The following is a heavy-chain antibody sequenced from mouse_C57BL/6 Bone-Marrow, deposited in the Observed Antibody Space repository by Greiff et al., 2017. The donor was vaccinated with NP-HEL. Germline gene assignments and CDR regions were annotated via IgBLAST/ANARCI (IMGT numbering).Heavy chain of an antibody. V-gene: IGHV8-8*01. J-gene: IGHJ2*01. CDR3: ARARNWVPDY. Sequence: QVTLNVSGPGILQPSQTLSLTCSFSGFSLSTFGMGVGWIRLPSGKGLEWLAHIWWGDDKYNNPALKSRLLISKDTSKTQVFLKFANVDTADTATYDCARARNWVPDYWGQGTTLTVSS. CDR2: IWWGDDK. CDR1: GFSLSTFGMG. D-gene: IGHD4-1*01.